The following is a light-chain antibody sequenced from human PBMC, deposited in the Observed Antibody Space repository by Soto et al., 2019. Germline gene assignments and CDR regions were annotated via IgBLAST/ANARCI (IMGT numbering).Light chain of an antibody. CDR3: QQYAVSPIT. V-gene: IGKV3-20*01. CDR2: AAS. J-gene: IGKJ5*01. CDR1: QTVSKNY. Sequence: EIVLTQSPFTLSLSPGEGATLSCSDSQTVSKNYLAWYHQKPGQAPRLLIYAASTRATGIPDRFSGSGSGTDFTLTISRLEPEDFAVFYCQQYAVSPITFGQGTRLEIK.